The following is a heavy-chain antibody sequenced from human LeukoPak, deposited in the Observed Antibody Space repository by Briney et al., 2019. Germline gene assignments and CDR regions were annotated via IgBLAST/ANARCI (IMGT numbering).Heavy chain of an antibody. CDR1: GFTFSSYS. J-gene: IGHJ4*02. D-gene: IGHD2-2*01. Sequence: GGSLRLSCAASGFTFSSYSMNWVRQAPGKGLEWVSSISSSSSYIYYADSVKGRFTISRDNAKNSLYLQMNSLRAEDTAVYYCARVPVVVPDYPLWGQGTLVTVSS. V-gene: IGHV3-21*01. CDR2: ISSSSSYI. CDR3: ARVPVVVPDYPL.